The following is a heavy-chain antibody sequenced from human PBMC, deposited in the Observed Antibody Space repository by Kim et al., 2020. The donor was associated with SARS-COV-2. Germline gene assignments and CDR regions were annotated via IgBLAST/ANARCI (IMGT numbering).Heavy chain of an antibody. CDR1: GFTFSSYG. CDR2: ISYDGSNK. J-gene: IGHJ4*02. Sequence: GGSLRLSCAASGFTFSSYGMHWVRQAPGKGLEWVAVISYDGSNKYYADSVKGRFTISRDNSKNTLYLQMNSLRAEDTAVYYCAKPHDILTGYYKGYFDYWGQGTLVTVSS. V-gene: IGHV3-30*18. D-gene: IGHD3-9*01. CDR3: AKPHDILTGYYKGYFDY.